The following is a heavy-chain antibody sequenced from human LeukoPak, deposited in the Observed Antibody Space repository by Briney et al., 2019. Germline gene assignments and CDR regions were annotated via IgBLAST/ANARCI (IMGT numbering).Heavy chain of an antibody. Sequence: PGGSLRLSCAASGFTLSSFWMSWVRQAPGKGLEWVANIKQDGSEKYYVDSVKGRFTISRDNAKNSPYLQMNSLRAEDTAVYYCARDHTEGYAHYFDYWGQGTLVTVSS. D-gene: IGHD2-2*01. J-gene: IGHJ4*02. CDR1: GFTLSSFW. V-gene: IGHV3-7*01. CDR2: IKQDGSEK. CDR3: ARDHTEGYAHYFDY.